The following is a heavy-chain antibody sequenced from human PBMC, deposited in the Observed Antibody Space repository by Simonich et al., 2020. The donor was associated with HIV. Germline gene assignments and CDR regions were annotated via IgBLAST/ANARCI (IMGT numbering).Heavy chain of an antibody. V-gene: IGHV4-34*01. D-gene: IGHD2-2*01. Sequence: QVQLQQWGAGLLKPSETLSLTCAVYGGSFSGYYWSWIRQPPGKGPERNGEINHSRSTNYNPSLKSRVTISVDTAKNQFSLKLSSVTAADTAVYYCARGFYQRLYYFDYWGQGTLVTVSS. CDR2: INHSRST. J-gene: IGHJ4*02. CDR1: GGSFSGYY. CDR3: ARGFYQRLYYFDY.